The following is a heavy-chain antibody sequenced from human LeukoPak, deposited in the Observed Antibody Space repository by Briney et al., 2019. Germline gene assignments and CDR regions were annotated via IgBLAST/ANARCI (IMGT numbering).Heavy chain of an antibody. V-gene: IGHV3-23*01. D-gene: IGHD3-16*01. CDR3: AKVPFGEQGFDY. CDR1: GFTFSSYA. CDR2: ISGSGGST. Sequence: GGSLRLSCAASGFTFSSYAMSWVRQAPGKGLEWVSAISGSGGSTYYADSVEGRFTISRDNSKNTLYLQMNSLRAEDTAVYYCAKVPFGEQGFDYWGQGTLVTVSS. J-gene: IGHJ4*02.